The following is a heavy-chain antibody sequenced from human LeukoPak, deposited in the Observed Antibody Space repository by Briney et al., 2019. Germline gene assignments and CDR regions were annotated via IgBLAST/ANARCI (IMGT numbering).Heavy chain of an antibody. Sequence: GGSLRLSCAAPGLIFSNYWMGWVRQAPGKGLEWVASINQDASEKYYVDSVKGRFTISRDNAKNSLYLQMNSLRVEDTAVYYCARGSSGRYFAFIDYWGQGILVTVPS. V-gene: IGHV3-7*01. J-gene: IGHJ4*02. D-gene: IGHD1-26*01. CDR1: GLIFSNYW. CDR2: INQDASEK. CDR3: ARGSSGRYFAFIDY.